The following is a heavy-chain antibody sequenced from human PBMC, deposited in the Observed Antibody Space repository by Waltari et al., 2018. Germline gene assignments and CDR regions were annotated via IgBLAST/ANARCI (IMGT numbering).Heavy chain of an antibody. J-gene: IGHJ6*03. V-gene: IGHV4-59*01. CDR2: IYYSGST. Sequence: QVQLQESGPGLVKPSETLSLTCTVSGGSISSYYWSWIRQPPGKGLEWIGYIYYSGSTNHDPSRKSRVTISVDTSKNQCSLKLSSVTAADTAVYYCARSYSSTSPLNYYYMDVWGKGTTVTVSS. D-gene: IGHD2-2*01. CDR3: ARSYSSTSPLNYYYMDV. CDR1: GGSISSYY.